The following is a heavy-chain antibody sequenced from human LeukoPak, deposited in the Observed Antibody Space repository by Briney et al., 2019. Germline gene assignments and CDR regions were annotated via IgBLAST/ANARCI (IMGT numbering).Heavy chain of an antibody. CDR3: ARDHRLRYFDWSDFDY. V-gene: IGHV3-11*06. J-gene: IGHJ4*02. D-gene: IGHD3-9*01. Sequence: GGSLRLPCVASGFTFSDYYMSWIRQAPGKGLEWVSYISSSSFYTSYADSVKGRFTISRDNAKNSLYLQMNSLRAEDTAVYYCARDHRLRYFDWSDFDYWGQGTLVTVSS. CDR1: GFTFSDYY. CDR2: ISSSSFYT.